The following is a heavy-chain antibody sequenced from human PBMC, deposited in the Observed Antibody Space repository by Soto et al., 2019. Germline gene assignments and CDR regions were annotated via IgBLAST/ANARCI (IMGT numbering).Heavy chain of an antibody. CDR1: GFSFSNYE. J-gene: IGHJ4*02. Sequence: EVQLVESGGGLVQPGGSLRLSCAASGFSFSNYEMNWVRQAPGKGLEWVAYISSGGNTIHYADSVRGRFTVSRDNAKNSLYLQMNSLRVEDTALYYCARDRAAGGYWGQGTLVTFSS. D-gene: IGHD6-13*01. CDR2: ISSGGNTI. V-gene: IGHV3-48*03. CDR3: ARDRAAGGY.